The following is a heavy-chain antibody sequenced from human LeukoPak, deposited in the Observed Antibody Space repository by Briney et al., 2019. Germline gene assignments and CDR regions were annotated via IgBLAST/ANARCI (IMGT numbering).Heavy chain of an antibody. Sequence: PSETLSLTCAVYGGSFSGYYWSWIRQPPGKGLEWIGSIYHSGSTYYNPSLKSRVTISVDTSKNQFSLKLSSVTAADTAVYYCARVGYYYYDSSGFDYWGQGTLVTVSS. D-gene: IGHD3-22*01. V-gene: IGHV4-34*01. CDR1: GGSFSGYY. J-gene: IGHJ4*02. CDR3: ARVGYYYYDSSGFDY. CDR2: IYHSGST.